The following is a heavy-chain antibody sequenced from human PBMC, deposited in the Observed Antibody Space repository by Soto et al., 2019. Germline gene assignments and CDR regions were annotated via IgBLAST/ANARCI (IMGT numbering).Heavy chain of an antibody. CDR3: ARHHTGPDREAFLPDWFDH. D-gene: IGHD2-8*02. V-gene: IGHV4-39*01. CDR2: IYDSGRP. Sequence: SLTCIGSGCSIRSGSYYWVCIRQPPEEWLGWIGSIYDSGRPQYNVSLKSRVTTEVATSKSQFSLKLSSVTAADTAVYYCARHHTGPDREAFLPDWFDHWGKGTPVTVSS. CDR1: GCSIRSGSYY. J-gene: IGHJ5*02.